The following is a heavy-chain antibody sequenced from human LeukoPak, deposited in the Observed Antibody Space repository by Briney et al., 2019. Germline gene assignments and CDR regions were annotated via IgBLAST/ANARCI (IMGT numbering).Heavy chain of an antibody. D-gene: IGHD3-16*02. V-gene: IGHV4-39*07. CDR1: GDSISSTSHY. Sequence: SETLSLTCTVSGDSISSTSHYWAWVRQPPGKGLEWIGEINHSGSTNYNPSLKSRVTISVDTSKNQFSLKLSSVTAADTAVYYCARGLYGYDYVWGSYRSYFDYWGQGTLVTVSS. CDR3: ARGLYGYDYVWGSYRSYFDY. CDR2: INHSGST. J-gene: IGHJ4*02.